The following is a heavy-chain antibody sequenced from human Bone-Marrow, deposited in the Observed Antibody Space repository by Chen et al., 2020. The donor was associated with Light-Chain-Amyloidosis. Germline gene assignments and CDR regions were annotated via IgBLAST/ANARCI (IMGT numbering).Heavy chain of an antibody. CDR1: GFSVSGYS. Sequence: EVQLVETGGGLIQPGGSLRLSCAVSGFSVSGYSMSWVRQAPGKGPLGVSGMYRGGTTYYSDGLKGRFTISRDNSKNTFYLQMKSLRVEDTAVYYCMRGGPRPFYSWNDDAIEFWGQGTVVTVSS. V-gene: IGHV3-53*02. J-gene: IGHJ3*01. D-gene: IGHD1-1*01. CDR2: MYRGGTT. CDR3: MRGGPRPFYSWNDDAIEF.